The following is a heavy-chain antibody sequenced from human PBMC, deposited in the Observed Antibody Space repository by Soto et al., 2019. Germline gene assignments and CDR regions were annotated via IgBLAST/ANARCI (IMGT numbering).Heavy chain of an antibody. V-gene: IGHV4-59*08. D-gene: IGHD3-22*01. CDR1: GGSISSYY. CDR3: ARLGGFYQSLDS. CDR2: IYYTGTT. Sequence: SETLSPTCTVTGGSISSYYWSWFRQPPGKGLEWIGYIYYTGTTTYNPSIKSRVTISVDSSKNQFSLNLTSVSAADTAVYYCARLGGFYQSLDSWGQGTLVTVS. J-gene: IGHJ5*01.